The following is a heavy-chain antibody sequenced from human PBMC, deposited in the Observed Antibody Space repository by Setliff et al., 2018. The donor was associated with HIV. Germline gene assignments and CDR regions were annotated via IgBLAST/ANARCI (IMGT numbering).Heavy chain of an antibody. Sequence: PGGSLRLSCAASGFTFSNYGMNWVRQAPGKGLEWIAYISSSSSPIYYAASVRGRFTISRDSGENSLYLQMNSPRVEDTAMYYCARDHGSNWYSTGLSAESFQQWGQGTLVTVSS. V-gene: IGHV3-48*01. CDR3: ARDHGSNWYSTGLSAESFQQ. J-gene: IGHJ1*01. D-gene: IGHD6-13*01. CDR2: ISSSSSPI. CDR1: GFTFSNYG.